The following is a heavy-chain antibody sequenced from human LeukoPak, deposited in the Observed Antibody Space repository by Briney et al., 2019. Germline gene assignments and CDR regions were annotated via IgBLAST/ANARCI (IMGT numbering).Heavy chain of an antibody. Sequence: SETLSLTYTVSGGSISTYSWNWIRQPAGKGLEWIGYIYYSGSTNYNPSLKSRVTISVDTSKNQFSLKLSSVTAADTAVYYCARTFGYYYMDVWGKGTTVTVSS. CDR1: GGSISTYS. V-gene: IGHV4-59*01. CDR3: ARTFGYYYMDV. J-gene: IGHJ6*03. D-gene: IGHD3-16*01. CDR2: IYYSGST.